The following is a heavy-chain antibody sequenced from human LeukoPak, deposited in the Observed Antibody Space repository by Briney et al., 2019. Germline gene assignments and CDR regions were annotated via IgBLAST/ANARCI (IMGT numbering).Heavy chain of an antibody. D-gene: IGHD3-16*02. CDR1: GGSFSGYY. CDR3: ARGPRVAWGSYRLGIDY. V-gene: IGHV4-34*01. CDR2: INHSGST. Sequence: SETLSLTCAVYGGSFSGYYWSWIRQPPGKGPEWIGEINHSGSTNYNPSLKSRVTISVDTSKNQFSLKLSSVTAADTAVYYCARGPRVAWGSYRLGIDYWGQGTLVTVSS. J-gene: IGHJ4*02.